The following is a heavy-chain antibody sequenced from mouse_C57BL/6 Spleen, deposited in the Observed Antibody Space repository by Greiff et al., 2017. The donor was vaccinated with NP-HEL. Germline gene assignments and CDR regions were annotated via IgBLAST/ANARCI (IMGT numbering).Heavy chain of an antibody. Sequence: EVQLQQSGPELVKPGASVKISCKASGYTFTDYYMNWVKQSHGKSLEWIGDINPNNGGTSYNQKFKGKATLTVDKSSSTAYMELRSLTSEDSAVYYCAREDYYDSSLFAYWGQGTLVTVSA. CDR2: INPNNGGT. CDR3: AREDYYDSSLFAY. J-gene: IGHJ3*01. CDR1: GYTFTDYY. V-gene: IGHV1-26*01. D-gene: IGHD1-1*01.